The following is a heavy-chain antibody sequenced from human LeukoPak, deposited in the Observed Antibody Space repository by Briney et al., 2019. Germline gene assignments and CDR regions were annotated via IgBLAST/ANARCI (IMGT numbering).Heavy chain of an antibody. CDR3: ARERSLANFDY. Sequence: GGSLRLSCAASGFTFNDYSINWVRQAPGEGLEWVSSITSSSSYIYYADSVKGRFTISRDYNKKSLYLQMNSLRAEDTGVYYCARERSLANFDYWGQGTLVTVSS. J-gene: IGHJ4*02. CDR2: ITSSSSYI. V-gene: IGHV3-21*01. CDR1: GFTFNDYS.